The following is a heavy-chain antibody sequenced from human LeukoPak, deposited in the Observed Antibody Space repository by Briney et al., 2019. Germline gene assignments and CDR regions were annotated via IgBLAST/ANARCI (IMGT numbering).Heavy chain of an antibody. CDR2: INPSGGST. Sequence: ASVKVSCKASGYTFTSYYMHWVRQAPGQGLEWMGIINPSGGSTSYAQKFQGRVTMTRDTSTSTVYMELSSLRSEDTAVYYCARDQICRRSSFPPCLRGQGTLVPVSS. D-gene: IGHD2-2*01. CDR1: GYTFTSYY. CDR3: ARDQICRRSSFPPCL. J-gene: IGHJ4*01. V-gene: IGHV1-46*01.